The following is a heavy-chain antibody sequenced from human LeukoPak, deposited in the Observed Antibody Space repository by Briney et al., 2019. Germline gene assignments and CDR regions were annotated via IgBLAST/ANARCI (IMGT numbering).Heavy chain of an antibody. D-gene: IGHD4-11*01. J-gene: IGHJ4*02. Sequence: GGSLRLSREASGFTFSDYAMNWVRQAPGKGLEWVSTFKTNYNQVYYAESVRGRFTISTDNSKNTAYLQMNSLRVEDTALYYCARSVPDYTRFDFWGQGALVTVSS. V-gene: IGHV3-23*05. CDR1: GFTFSDYA. CDR2: FKTNYNQV. CDR3: ARSVPDYTRFDF.